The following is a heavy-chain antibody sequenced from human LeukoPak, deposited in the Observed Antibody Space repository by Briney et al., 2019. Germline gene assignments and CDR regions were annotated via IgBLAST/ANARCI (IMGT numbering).Heavy chain of an antibody. Sequence: SETLSLTCTVSGGSISSSSYYWGWIRQPPGKGLEWIGSIYYSGSTYYNPSLKSRVTISVDTSKNQFSLKLSSVTAADTAVYYCARLPALVEMDPYYFDYWGQGTLVTVSS. CDR3: ARLPALVEMDPYYFDY. CDR1: GGSISSSSYY. CDR2: IYYSGST. J-gene: IGHJ4*02. V-gene: IGHV4-39*01. D-gene: IGHD5-24*01.